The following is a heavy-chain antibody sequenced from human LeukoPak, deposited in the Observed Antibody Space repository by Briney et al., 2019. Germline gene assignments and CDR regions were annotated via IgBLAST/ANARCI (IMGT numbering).Heavy chain of an antibody. CDR3: ARLGMATMFDY. CDR1: GGSISSYY. D-gene: IGHD5-12*01. CDR2: IYISGNT. Sequence: SETLSLTCTVSGGSISSYYWSWIRQPAGKGLEWIGNIYISGNTNYNPSLKSRVTLSVDTSKNQFSLKLSYVTAADTAVYYCARLGMATMFDYWGRGTLVTVSS. V-gene: IGHV4-4*07. J-gene: IGHJ4*02.